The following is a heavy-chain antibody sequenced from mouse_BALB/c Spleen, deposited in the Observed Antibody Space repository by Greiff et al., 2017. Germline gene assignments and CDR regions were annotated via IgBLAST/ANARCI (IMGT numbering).Heavy chain of an antibody. D-gene: IGHD1-1*01. CDR2: ISSGGSYT. CDR3: ERDITTVVGAMDY. J-gene: IGHJ3*01. Sequence: EVKLVESGGGLVKPGGSLKLSCAASGFTFSSYAMSWVRQSPEKRLEWVAEISSGGSYTYYPDTVTGRFTISRDNAKNTLYLEMSSLRSEDTAMYYCERDITTVVGAMDYWGQGTLVTVSA. V-gene: IGHV5-9-4*01. CDR1: GFTFSSYA.